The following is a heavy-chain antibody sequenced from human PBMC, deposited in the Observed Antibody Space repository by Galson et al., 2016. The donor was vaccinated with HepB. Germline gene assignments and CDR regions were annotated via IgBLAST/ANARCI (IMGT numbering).Heavy chain of an antibody. CDR1: GFTFSDYY. J-gene: IGHJ4*02. D-gene: IGHD5-24*01. CDR2: ISSGATYM. CDR3: ARDASSTDGYNYAYFDL. V-gene: IGHV3-21*04. Sequence: SLRLSCAASGFTFSDYYMVWVRQAPGKGLEWVSTISSGATYMYYSDLVQGRFTVSRDNAKNSLSLPMNSLRAEDTAIYFCARDASSTDGYNYAYFDLWGQGTLVTVSS.